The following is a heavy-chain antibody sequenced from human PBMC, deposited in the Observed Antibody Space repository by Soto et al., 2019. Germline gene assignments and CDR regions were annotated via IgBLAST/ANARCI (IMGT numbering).Heavy chain of an antibody. J-gene: IGHJ4*02. D-gene: IGHD2-15*01. CDR2: IYWDDDK. CDR1: GFSLSTSGVG. V-gene: IGHV2-5*02. Sequence: QITLKESGPTLVNPTQTLTLTCTFSGFSLSTSGVGVGWIRQPPGKALEWLALIYWDDDKRYSTSLKSRLTITKDTSKNQVVLTMTNMDPVDTATYYCAHRTRTPYCSGGSCPTYFDYWGQGTLVTVSS. CDR3: AHRTRTPYCSGGSCPTYFDY.